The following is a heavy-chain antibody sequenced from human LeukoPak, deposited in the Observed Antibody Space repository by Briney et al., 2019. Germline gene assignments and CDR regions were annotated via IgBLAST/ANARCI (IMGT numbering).Heavy chain of an antibody. CDR1: GFTFSSYG. D-gene: IGHD3-9*01. J-gene: IGHJ4*02. V-gene: IGHV3-33*01. CDR2: IWYDGSNK. Sequence: GGSLRLSCAASGFTFSSYGMHWVRQAPGKGLECVAVIWYDGSNKYYADSVKGRFTISRDNSKNTLYLQMNSLRAEDTAVYYCARDAGRYFDWLGYWGQGTLVTVSS. CDR3: ARDAGRYFDWLGY.